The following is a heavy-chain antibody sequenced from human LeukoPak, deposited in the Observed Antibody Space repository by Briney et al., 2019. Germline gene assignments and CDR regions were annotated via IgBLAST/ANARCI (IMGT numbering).Heavy chain of an antibody. Sequence: GGSLRLSCSASGFTFSDYSMHWVRQAPGKGLEYVSAIRSNGGGTNYADYVKGRFTISRDNSKNTLYLQMSSLRVEDTAVYYCVRLGGNDSGYWGQGTLVTVAS. J-gene: IGHJ4*02. CDR1: GFTFSDYS. V-gene: IGHV3-64D*06. CDR2: IRSNGGGT. D-gene: IGHD1-26*01. CDR3: VRLGGNDSGY.